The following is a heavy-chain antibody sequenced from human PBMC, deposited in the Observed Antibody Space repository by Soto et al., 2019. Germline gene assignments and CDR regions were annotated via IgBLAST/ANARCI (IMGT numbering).Heavy chain of an antibody. CDR3: ARDGYNWNDVGAYYYYGMDV. V-gene: IGHV3-48*04. D-gene: IGHD1-20*01. CDR1: GFTFSSYS. Sequence: GGSLRLSCAASGFTFSSYSMNWVRQAPGKGLEWVSYISSSSSTIYYADSVKGRFTISRDNAKNSLYLQMNSLRAEDTAVYYCARDGYNWNDVGAYYYYGMDVWGQGTTVTVSS. CDR2: ISSSSSTI. J-gene: IGHJ6*02.